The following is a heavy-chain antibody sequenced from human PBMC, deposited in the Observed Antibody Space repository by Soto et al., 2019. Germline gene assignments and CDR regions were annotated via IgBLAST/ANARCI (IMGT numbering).Heavy chain of an antibody. Sequence: SETLSLTCTVSGGSISSGDYYWSWIRQPPGKGLEWIGYIYYSGSTYYNPSLKSRVTISVDTSKNQFSLKLSSVTAADTAVYYCARGRDFDWLLLPFDPWGQGTLVTVSS. CDR3: ARGRDFDWLLLPFDP. CDR1: GGSISSGDYY. V-gene: IGHV4-30-4*01. CDR2: IYYSGST. J-gene: IGHJ5*02. D-gene: IGHD3-9*01.